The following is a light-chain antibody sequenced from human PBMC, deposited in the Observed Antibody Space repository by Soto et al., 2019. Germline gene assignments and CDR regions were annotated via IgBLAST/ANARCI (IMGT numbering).Light chain of an antibody. CDR3: QPHTSSPP. J-gene: IGKJ5*01. CDR2: CAA. CDR1: QSVSSN. V-gene: IGKV3-15*01. Sequence: VVITNSRDPVFVSKGESPTLPLRSSQSVSSNLASYQQKPGQAPRPLIYCAATRATGIPARFSGSGSGTECTLTISSMQSQDCAVYNSQPHTSSPPIAQGIRLEIK.